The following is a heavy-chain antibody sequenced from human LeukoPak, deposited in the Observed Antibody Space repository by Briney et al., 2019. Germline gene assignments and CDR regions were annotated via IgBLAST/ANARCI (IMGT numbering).Heavy chain of an antibody. CDR1: GGTFTSYG. Sequence: ASVKVSCKASGGTFTSYGISWVRQAPGQGLEWMGWISAYNGNTNYAQKLQGRVTTTTDTSTSTAYMELRSLRSDDTAVYYCARVRRYYYDSSGYYSLDYWGQGTLVTVSS. CDR3: ARVRRYYYDSSGYYSLDY. J-gene: IGHJ4*02. V-gene: IGHV1-18*01. CDR2: ISAYNGNT. D-gene: IGHD3-22*01.